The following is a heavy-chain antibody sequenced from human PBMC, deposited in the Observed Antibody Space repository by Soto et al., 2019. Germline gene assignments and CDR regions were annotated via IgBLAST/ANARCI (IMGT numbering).Heavy chain of an antibody. D-gene: IGHD3-10*01. V-gene: IGHV3-33*01. Sequence: GGSLRLSCAASGFTFGGYGMHWVRQAPGKGLEWAAAISYDGRNTYYADSVQGRFAISRDNSKNTMYLQMNSLRVEDTAVYYCARAKWHDGSGRVREFDYWGQGALVNVS. CDR2: ISYDGRNT. CDR1: GFTFGGYG. CDR3: ARAKWHDGSGRVREFDY. J-gene: IGHJ4*02.